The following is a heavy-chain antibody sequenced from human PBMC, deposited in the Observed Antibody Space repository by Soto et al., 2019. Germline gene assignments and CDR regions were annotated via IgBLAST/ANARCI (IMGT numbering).Heavy chain of an antibody. J-gene: IGHJ5*02. CDR3: AKRAPAYYYDSSGYYFAWFDP. Sequence: EVQLLESGGGLVQPGGSLRLSCAASGFTFSSYAMSWVRQAPGKGLEWVAAISGSGGSTYYADSVKGRFTISRDNSKNTLYMQMNSLRAEDTAVYYCAKRAPAYYYDSSGYYFAWFDPWGQGTLVTVSS. D-gene: IGHD3-22*01. CDR2: ISGSGGST. V-gene: IGHV3-23*01. CDR1: GFTFSSYA.